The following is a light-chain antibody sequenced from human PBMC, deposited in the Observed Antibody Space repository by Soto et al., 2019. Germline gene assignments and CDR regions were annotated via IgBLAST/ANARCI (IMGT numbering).Light chain of an antibody. V-gene: IGKV3-11*01. CDR1: QSVSSY. J-gene: IGKJ4*01. CDR3: QQRSNWPLT. Sequence: EIVVTQPPSTLSVSPGERATLSCRASQSVSSYLAWYQQKPGQAPRLLIYDASSRATGIPARFSGSGSGTDFTLTISSLEPEDFAFYYCQQRSNWPLTFAGVTMVDVK. CDR2: DAS.